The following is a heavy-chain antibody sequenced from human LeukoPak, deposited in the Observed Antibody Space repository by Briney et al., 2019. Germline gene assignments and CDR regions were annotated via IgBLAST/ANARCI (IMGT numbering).Heavy chain of an antibody. V-gene: IGHV3-7*01. J-gene: IGHJ1*01. Sequence: PGGSLRLSCAASGFTFSSYWMSWVRQAPGKGLEWVANIKQDGSEKYYVDSVKGRFTISRDNAKNSLYLQMNSLRAEDTAVYYCAREDSSSWRSEYFQHWGQGTLVTVSS. D-gene: IGHD6-13*01. CDR1: GFTFSSYW. CDR3: AREDSSSWRSEYFQH. CDR2: IKQDGSEK.